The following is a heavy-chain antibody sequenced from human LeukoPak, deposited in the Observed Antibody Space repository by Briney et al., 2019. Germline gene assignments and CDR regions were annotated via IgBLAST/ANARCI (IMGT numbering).Heavy chain of an antibody. V-gene: IGHV4-34*01. CDR3: ARDDCSGGSCYVAY. CDR2: INHSGST. CDR1: GGSFSGYY. J-gene: IGHJ4*02. D-gene: IGHD2-15*01. Sequence: TSETLSLTCAVYGGSFSGYYWCWIRQPPGKGLEWIGEINHSGSTNYNPSLKSRVTISVDTSKNQFSLKLSSVTAADTAVYYCARDDCSGGSCYVAYWGQGTLVTVSS.